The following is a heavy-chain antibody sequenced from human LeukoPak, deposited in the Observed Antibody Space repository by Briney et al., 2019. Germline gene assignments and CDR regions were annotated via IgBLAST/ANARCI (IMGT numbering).Heavy chain of an antibody. CDR3: ARRDIVVVIATRGAFDI. Sequence: SETLSLTCTVSGGSISSSSYYWGWIRQPPGKGLEWIGSIYYSGSTYYNPSLKSRVTISVDTSKNQFSLKLSSVTAADTAVYYCARRDIVVVIATRGAFDIWGQGTMVTVSS. CDR1: GGSISSSSYY. V-gene: IGHV4-39*01. D-gene: IGHD2-21*01. J-gene: IGHJ3*02. CDR2: IYYSGST.